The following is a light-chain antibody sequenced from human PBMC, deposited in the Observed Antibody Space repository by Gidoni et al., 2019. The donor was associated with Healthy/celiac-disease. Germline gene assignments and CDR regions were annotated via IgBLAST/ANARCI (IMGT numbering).Light chain of an antibody. J-gene: IGLJ2*01. CDR2: GNS. CDR3: QSYDSSLSGSPVV. Sequence: QSVLTQPPSVSGAPGQRVTISCTGSSSNIGAGYDVHWYQQLPGTAPKLLIYGNSNRPSGVPDRFSSSKSGTSASLAITGLQAEDEADYYCQSYDSSLSGSPVVFGGGTKLTVL. CDR1: SSNIGAGYD. V-gene: IGLV1-40*01.